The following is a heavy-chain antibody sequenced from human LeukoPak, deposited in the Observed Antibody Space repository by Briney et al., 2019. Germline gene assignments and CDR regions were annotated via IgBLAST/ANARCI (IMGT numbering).Heavy chain of an antibody. CDR3: ARGGSSWSGYFQH. Sequence: GGSLRLSCAASGFTFSSYWIHWVRQAPGKGLVWVSRINSDGSSTTYADSVKGRFTISRDNAKNTLYLRMNSLRAEDTAVYYCARGGSSWSGYFQHWGQGTLVTVSS. V-gene: IGHV3-74*01. J-gene: IGHJ1*01. CDR1: GFTFSSYW. CDR2: INSDGSST. D-gene: IGHD6-13*01.